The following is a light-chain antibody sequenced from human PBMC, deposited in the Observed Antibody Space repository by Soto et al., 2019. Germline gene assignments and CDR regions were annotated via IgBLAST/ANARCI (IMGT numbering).Light chain of an antibody. J-gene: IGLJ2*01. CDR2: KDS. CDR3: YSAADTPL. Sequence: SYELTQPSSVSVSPGQTARITCSGDVLAKKYARWFQQKTGQAPVVVIYKDSERPSGIPERFSGSSSGTTVTLTISGAQVEDEADYYCYSAADTPLFGGGTKLTVL. CDR1: VLAKKY. V-gene: IGLV3-27*01.